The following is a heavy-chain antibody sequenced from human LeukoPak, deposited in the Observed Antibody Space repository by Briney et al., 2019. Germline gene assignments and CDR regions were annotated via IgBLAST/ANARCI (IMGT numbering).Heavy chain of an antibody. J-gene: IGHJ3*02. D-gene: IGHD4-17*01. Sequence: SETLSLTCTVSGGSISSGGYYWSWIRQHPGKGLEWIGYIYYSGSTYYNPSLKSRVTISVDTSKNPFSLKLSSVTAADTAVYYCARGDHDYGDHGAFAFDIWGQGTMVTVSS. V-gene: IGHV4-31*03. CDR1: GGSISSGGYY. CDR3: ARGDHDYGDHGAFAFDI. CDR2: IYYSGST.